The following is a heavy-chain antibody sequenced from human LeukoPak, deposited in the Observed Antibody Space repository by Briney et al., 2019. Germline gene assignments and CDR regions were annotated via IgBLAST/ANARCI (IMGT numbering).Heavy chain of an antibody. CDR3: AGRHCSSTSCYTLYYYYMDV. J-gene: IGHJ6*03. CDR2: IHTSGST. D-gene: IGHD2-2*02. CDR1: GGSISSYY. V-gene: IGHV4-4*07. Sequence: SETLSLTCTVSGGSISSYYWSWIRQPAGKALEWIGRIHTSGSTNYNTSLKSRVTMSVDTSKNQLSLKLSSVTAADTAVYYCAGRHCSSTSCYTLYYYYMDVWGKGTTVTVSS.